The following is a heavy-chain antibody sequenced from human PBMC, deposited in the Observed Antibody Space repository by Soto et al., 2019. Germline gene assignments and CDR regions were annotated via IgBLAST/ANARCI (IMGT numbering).Heavy chain of an antibody. D-gene: IGHD6-19*01. CDR1: GFTFNNFG. CDR2: MWSNGNSK. V-gene: IGHV3-33*01. J-gene: IGHJ4*01. CDR3: ARGKGGPDSGESCDY. Sequence: PGGSLRLSCAASGFTFNNFGMHWVRQAPGKGLEWVAVMWSNGNSKSYTDSVKGRITISRDNSKNTLYLELKTLTVEDRAGDCGARGKGGPDSGESCDYCGPGTRVTVSS.